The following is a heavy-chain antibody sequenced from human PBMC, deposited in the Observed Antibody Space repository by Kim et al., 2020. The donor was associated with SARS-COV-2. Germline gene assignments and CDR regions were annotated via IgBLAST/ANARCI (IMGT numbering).Heavy chain of an antibody. J-gene: IGHJ4*02. CDR3: ARDSSSWYEEEY. D-gene: IGHD6-13*01. V-gene: IGHV3-30*03. Sequence: YYADSVKGRFTISRDKSKNTLYLQMNSLRAEDTAVYYWARDSSSWYEEEYWGQGTLVTVSS.